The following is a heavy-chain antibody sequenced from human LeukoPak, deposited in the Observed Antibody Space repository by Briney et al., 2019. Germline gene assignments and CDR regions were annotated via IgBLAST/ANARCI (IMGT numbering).Heavy chain of an antibody. D-gene: IGHD3-3*01. J-gene: IGHJ4*02. CDR1: GGSISSSSYY. Sequence: PSETLSLTCTVSGGSISSSSYYWGWIRQPPGKGLEWIRSIYYSGSTYYNPSLKSRVTISVDTSKNQFSLKLSSVTAADTAVYYCARDSLDDFWSGYYLDYWGQGTLVTVSS. V-gene: IGHV4-39*07. CDR2: IYYSGST. CDR3: ARDSLDDFWSGYYLDY.